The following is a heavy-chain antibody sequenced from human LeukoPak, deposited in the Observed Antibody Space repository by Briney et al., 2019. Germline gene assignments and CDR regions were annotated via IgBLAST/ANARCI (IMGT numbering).Heavy chain of an antibody. J-gene: IGHJ4*02. Sequence: PGGSLRLSCAASGFTFSNYNMNWVRQAPGKGLEWVSSITSSSTYIYYADSVKGRFTISRDNAKNSLYLQMNSLRAEDTAVYYCARDLVSSAPIPYYFDYWGQGTLVTVSS. CDR3: ARDLVSSAPIPYYFDY. V-gene: IGHV3-21*01. CDR2: ITSSSTYI. D-gene: IGHD6-6*01. CDR1: GFTFSNYN.